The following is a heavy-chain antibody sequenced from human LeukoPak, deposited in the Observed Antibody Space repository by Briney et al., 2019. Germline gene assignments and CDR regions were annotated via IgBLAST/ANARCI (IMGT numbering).Heavy chain of an antibody. V-gene: IGHV3-21*01. J-gene: IGHJ4*02. D-gene: IGHD6-13*01. CDR3: ARSKAAAGEQLDY. CDR2: ISSSSSYI. Sequence: GGSLRLSCAASGFTFSSYSMNWVRQAPGKGLEWVSSISSSSSYIYYADSVKGRFTISRDNAKNSLYLQMNSLRAGDTAVYYCARSKAAAGEQLDYWGQGTLVTVSS. CDR1: GFTFSSYS.